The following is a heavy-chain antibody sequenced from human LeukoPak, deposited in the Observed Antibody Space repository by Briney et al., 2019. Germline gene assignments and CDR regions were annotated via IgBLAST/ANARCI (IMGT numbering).Heavy chain of an antibody. J-gene: IGHJ4*02. CDR3: PRGRRDGYNLRNFDY. CDR1: GGSIISYY. V-gene: IGHV4-34*01. D-gene: IGHD5-24*01. Sequence: SETLSLTCTVSGGSIISYYWSLIRQPPGNGLEWIGEINHSGSTNYNPSLKSRVTISLNTSKNQSSLKLSSVTAADTAVYYCPRGRRDGYNLRNFDYWGQGTLVTVSS. CDR2: INHSGST.